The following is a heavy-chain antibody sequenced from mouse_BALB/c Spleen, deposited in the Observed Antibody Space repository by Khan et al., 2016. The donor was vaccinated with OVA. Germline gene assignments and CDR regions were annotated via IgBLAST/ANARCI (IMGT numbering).Heavy chain of an antibody. CDR3: ATGNGIYYGHYWFAY. J-gene: IGHJ3*01. D-gene: IGHD2-1*01. Sequence: LELQQSGAELVKPGASVKLSCTASGFNIKDTFIHWMKQRPKQGLEWIGRIDPANGNTKYDPKFQGKATMTADTSSNTAYLQPSGLTSEDTAVYYCATGNGIYYGHYWFAYWGQGTLVTVSA. CDR1: GFNIKDTF. V-gene: IGHV14-3*02. CDR2: IDPANGNT.